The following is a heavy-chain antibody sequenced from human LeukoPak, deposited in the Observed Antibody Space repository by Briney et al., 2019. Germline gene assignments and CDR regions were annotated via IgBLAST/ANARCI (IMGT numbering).Heavy chain of an antibody. CDR2: IDARSGIV. D-gene: IGHD4-17*01. J-gene: IGHJ4*02. CDR1: GFTFSSYS. Sequence: GGSLRLSCAASGFTFSSYSMNWVRQAPGKGLEWVSYIDARSGIVYYADSVQGRFTISRDDAKDSVFLQMNSLRVDDTAVYYCARDYGHFYFDYWGQGTLVTVSS. V-gene: IGHV3-48*01. CDR3: ARDYGHFYFDY.